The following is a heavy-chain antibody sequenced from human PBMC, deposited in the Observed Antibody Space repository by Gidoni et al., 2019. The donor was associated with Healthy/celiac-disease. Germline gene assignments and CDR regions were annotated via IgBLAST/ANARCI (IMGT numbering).Heavy chain of an antibody. D-gene: IGHD3-10*01. CDR1: GFTFSAYY. J-gene: IGHJ3*02. CDR2: ISSSGSTI. Sequence: QVQLVESGGGLVKPGGSLRLSCAASGFTFSAYYMSWIRQAPGKGLEWVSYISSSGSTIIYVDSVKGRFTISRDNDKNSLYLQIKSLRAEETAVYYCARGNFDGFDIWGQGTMVTVSS. CDR3: ARGNFDGFDI. V-gene: IGHV3-11*01.